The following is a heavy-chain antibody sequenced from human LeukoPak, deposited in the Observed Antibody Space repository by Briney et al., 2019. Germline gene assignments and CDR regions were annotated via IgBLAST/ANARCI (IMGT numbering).Heavy chain of an antibody. CDR2: IYPGDSDT. CDR1: GYSFTSYW. CDR3: ARHFYGYGSGSYSDY. Sequence: GESLKISCKGSGYSFTSYWIGWVRQMPGKGLEWMGIIYPGDSDTRYSPSFQGQVTISADKSISTAYLQWSSLKASDTAMYCCARHFYGYGSGSYSDYWGQGTLVTVSS. J-gene: IGHJ4*02. D-gene: IGHD3-10*01. V-gene: IGHV5-51*01.